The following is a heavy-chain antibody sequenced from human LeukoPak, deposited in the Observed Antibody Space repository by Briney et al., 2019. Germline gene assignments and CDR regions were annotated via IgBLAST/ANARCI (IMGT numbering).Heavy chain of an antibody. CDR1: GFIFSSYW. Sequence: GGSLRLSCAASGFIFSSYWMHWVRQAPGKGLVWVSHINSDGNGTGYADSVKGRFTIPRDNAKNTVYLQMNSLRVEDTAVYYCARDPGYTSGWYPYYFDSWGQGTLVTVSS. V-gene: IGHV3-74*01. D-gene: IGHD6-19*01. CDR2: INSDGNGT. J-gene: IGHJ4*02. CDR3: ARDPGYTSGWYPYYFDS.